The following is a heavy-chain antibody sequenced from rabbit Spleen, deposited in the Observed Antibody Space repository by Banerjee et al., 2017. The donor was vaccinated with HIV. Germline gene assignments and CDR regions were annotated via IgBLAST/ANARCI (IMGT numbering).Heavy chain of an antibody. J-gene: IGHJ6*01. CDR3: ARDTATSFSTYGMDL. D-gene: IGHD1-1*01. Sequence: ELVESAGGLVNPGGSLTLTCTASGFSFTSSYYICWVRQAPGKGLECIACIYAGSSGSTYYASWAKGRFTISKTSSTTVTLQMTSLTAADTATYFCARDTATSFSTYGMDLWGQGTLVTVS. CDR1: GFSFTSSYY. V-gene: IGHV1S45*01. CDR2: IYAGSSGST.